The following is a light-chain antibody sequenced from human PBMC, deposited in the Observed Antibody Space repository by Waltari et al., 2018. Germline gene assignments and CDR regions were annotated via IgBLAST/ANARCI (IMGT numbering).Light chain of an antibody. V-gene: IGKV4-1*01. CDR2: WAS. CDR1: QSVLYSSNNKNY. J-gene: IGKJ1*01. CDR3: QQCYSTPWT. Sequence: DIVMTQSPDSLAVSLGERATINCQSSQSVLYSSNNKNYLAWYQQKPGQPPKLPIYWASTRESGVPDRFSGSGSGTDFTLTISSLQAEDVAVYYCQQCYSTPWTFGQGTKVEIK.